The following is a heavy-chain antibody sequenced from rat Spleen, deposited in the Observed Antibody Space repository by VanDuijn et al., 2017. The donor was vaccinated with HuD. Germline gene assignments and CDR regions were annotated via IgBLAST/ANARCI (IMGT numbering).Heavy chain of an antibody. CDR2: IWTGGST. D-gene: IGHD1-1*01. Sequence: QVQLKESGPGLVQSSQTLSLTCTVSGFSLSSSHVTWVRQPPGKGLEWLGIIWTGGSTAYNSLLKSRLSITRDTSKSQVFLKINSLQSENTTTYYWAREGTVSRYFDFWGPGTMVTVSS. J-gene: IGHJ1*01. CDR3: AREGTVSRYFDF. V-gene: IGHV2-43*01. CDR1: GFSLSSSH.